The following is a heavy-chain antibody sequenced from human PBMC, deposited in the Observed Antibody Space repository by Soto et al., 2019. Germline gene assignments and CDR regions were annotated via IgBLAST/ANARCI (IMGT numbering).Heavy chain of an antibody. CDR1: GYTFTGYY. Sequence: QVQLVQSGAEVKKPGASVKVSCKASGYTFTGYYMHWVRQAPGQGLEWMGWINPNSGGTNYTQKVQGRVTMTRDTSISTAYMELSRLRSDDTAVYYCASTKGGSGGYSTVLDSWGQGTLVTVSS. D-gene: IGHD3-10*01. CDR2: INPNSGGT. CDR3: ASTKGGSGGYSTVLDS. J-gene: IGHJ4*02. V-gene: IGHV1-2*02.